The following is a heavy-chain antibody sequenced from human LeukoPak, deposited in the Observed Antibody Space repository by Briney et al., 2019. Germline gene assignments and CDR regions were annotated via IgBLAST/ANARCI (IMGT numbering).Heavy chain of an antibody. CDR3: ARVRLTNYGSGSYGY. V-gene: IGHV1-2*02. D-gene: IGHD3-10*01. Sequence: ASVKVSCKASGYTFTSYGISWVRQAPGQGLEWMGWINPNSGGTNYAQKFQGRVTMTRDTSISTAYMELSRLRSDDTAVYYCARVRLTNYGSGSYGYWGQGTLVTVSS. CDR2: INPNSGGT. J-gene: IGHJ4*02. CDR1: GYTFTSYG.